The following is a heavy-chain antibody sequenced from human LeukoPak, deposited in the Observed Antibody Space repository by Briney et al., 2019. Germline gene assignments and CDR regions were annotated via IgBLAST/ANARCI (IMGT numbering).Heavy chain of an antibody. J-gene: IGHJ4*02. Sequence: GGSLRLSCAAAGFTFSNYAMSWVRQAPGKGLEWVSAISGSGDSTYYADSMKGRFTISRDNSKNMLYLQMNSLRAENTAVYYCAKDQLETGKVGDSYYWGQGTLVTVSS. CDR3: AKDQLETGKVGDSYY. CDR1: GFTFSNYA. D-gene: IGHD6-6*01. CDR2: ISGSGDST. V-gene: IGHV3-23*01.